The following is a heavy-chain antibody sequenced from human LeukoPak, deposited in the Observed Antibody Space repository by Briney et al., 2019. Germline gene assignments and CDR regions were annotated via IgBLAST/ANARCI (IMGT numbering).Heavy chain of an antibody. V-gene: IGHV4-34*01. CDR2: INHSGST. Sequence: SETLSLTCAVYGGSFSGYYWSWIRQPPGKGLEWIGEINHSGSTNYNPSLESRVTISVDTSKNQFSLKLSSVTAADTAVYYCAREDIVVVVAALREAFDIWGQGTMVTVSS. J-gene: IGHJ3*02. CDR1: GGSFSGYY. CDR3: AREDIVVVVAALREAFDI. D-gene: IGHD2-15*01.